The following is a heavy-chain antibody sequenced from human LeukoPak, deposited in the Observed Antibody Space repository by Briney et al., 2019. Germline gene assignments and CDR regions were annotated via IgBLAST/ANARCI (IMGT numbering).Heavy chain of an antibody. CDR1: GGSFSGYY. Sequence: SSETLSLTCAVYGGSFSGYYWSWIRQPPGKGLEWIGEINHSGSTNYNPSLKSRVTISVDTSKNQFSLKLSSVTAADTAVYYCASGRPLNYYGSGSYYDYWGQGTLVTVSS. V-gene: IGHV4-34*01. D-gene: IGHD3-10*01. J-gene: IGHJ4*02. CDR2: INHSGST. CDR3: ASGRPLNYYGSGSYYDY.